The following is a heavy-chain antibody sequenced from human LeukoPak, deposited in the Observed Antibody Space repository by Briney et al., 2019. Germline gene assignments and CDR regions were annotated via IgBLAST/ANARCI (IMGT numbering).Heavy chain of an antibody. CDR2: INPNSGGT. D-gene: IGHD3-22*01. V-gene: IGHV1-2*06. CDR3: ARDWGYYHGTSGYYLAF. Sequence: ASVKVSCGTSGYTFIDYYIHWVRQAPGQGLEWTGRINPNSGGTNQEQKFQGRVTMTSDTSISTIYMELNSLRSDDTAVYYCARDWGYYHGTSGYYLAFWGQGTLVTVSS. J-gene: IGHJ4*02. CDR1: GYTFIDYY.